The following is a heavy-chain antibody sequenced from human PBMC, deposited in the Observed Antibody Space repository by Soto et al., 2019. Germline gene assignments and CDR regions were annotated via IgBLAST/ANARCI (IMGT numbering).Heavy chain of an antibody. D-gene: IGHD5-12*01. Sequence: PSETLSLTCTVSGGSISSSSYYRGWIRQPPGKGLEWIGSIYYSGSTYYNPSLKSRVTISVDTSKNQFSLKLSSVTAADTAVYYCARQFDDSGYVWFEPWGQGTLVTVSS. CDR3: ARQFDDSGYVWFEP. CDR2: IYYSGST. CDR1: GGSISSSSYY. V-gene: IGHV4-39*01. J-gene: IGHJ5*02.